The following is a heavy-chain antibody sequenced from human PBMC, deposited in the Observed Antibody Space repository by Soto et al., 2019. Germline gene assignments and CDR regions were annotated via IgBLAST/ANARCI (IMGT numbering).Heavy chain of an antibody. CDR1: GFTFSSYG. J-gene: IGHJ4*02. Sequence: QVQLVESGGGVVQPGRSLRLSCAASGFTFSSYGMHWVRQAPGKGLKWVAVISYDGSNKYYADSVKGRFTISRDNSKNTLYLQMNSLRAEDTAVYYCAKPAIAAADGYWGQGTLVTVSS. CDR3: AKPAIAAADGY. V-gene: IGHV3-30*18. D-gene: IGHD6-13*01. CDR2: ISYDGSNK.